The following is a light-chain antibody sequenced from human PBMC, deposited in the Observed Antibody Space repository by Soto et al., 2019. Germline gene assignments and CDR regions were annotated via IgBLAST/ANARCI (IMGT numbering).Light chain of an antibody. Sequence: DIHFPQSPSTLSASVVDIVSITCRASQSISSSLAWYQQKPGKAPKLLIYLASSLESGVPSRFSGSGSGTEFTLTISSLQPDDFATYYCQQYNSYSRTVGQGTKVDI. J-gene: IGKJ1*01. CDR3: QQYNSYSRT. V-gene: IGKV1-5*03. CDR2: LAS. CDR1: QSISSS.